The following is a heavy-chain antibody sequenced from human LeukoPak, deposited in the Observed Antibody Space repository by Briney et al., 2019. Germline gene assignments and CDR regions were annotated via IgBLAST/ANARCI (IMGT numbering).Heavy chain of an antibody. CDR2: INPYNGDT. CDR3: ATGLFEEGNNWFDL. J-gene: IGHJ5*02. V-gene: IGHV1-2*06. Sequence: ASVKVSCKASGYTFADYYMHWVRQAPGQGLEWLGRINPYNGDTNYAQRFQGRVTMTRDTSITTAYMELSRLTYDDTAVYYCATGLFEEGNNWFDLWGQGTLVTVSS. CDR1: GYTFADYY.